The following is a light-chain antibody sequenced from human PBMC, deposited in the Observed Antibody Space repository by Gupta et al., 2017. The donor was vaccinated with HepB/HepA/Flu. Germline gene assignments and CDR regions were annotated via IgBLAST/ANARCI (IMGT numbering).Light chain of an antibody. CDR3: SSYTSSSTYV. CDR1: SSDVGGFNY. J-gene: IGLJ1*01. Sequence: QSALTQPASVSGSPGQSITISSTGTSSDVGGFNYASWYRQHPGKAPKLMIYDVSNRPSGVSNRFSGSKSGNTASLTISGLQAEDEADYYCSSYTSSSTYVFGTGTKVTVL. V-gene: IGLV2-14*01. CDR2: DVS.